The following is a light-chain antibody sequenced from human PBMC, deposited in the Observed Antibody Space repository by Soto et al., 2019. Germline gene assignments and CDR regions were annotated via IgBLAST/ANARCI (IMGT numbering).Light chain of an antibody. CDR3: QQYGSSGT. Sequence: EIVITQSPATPSVSPGERCTPSCRASQNIGSNLAWDQQKFGPAPRXLIYGASTRVTGIPDRFSGSGSGTEFTLTISRLEPEDFAVYDCQQYGSSGTFGQGTKVDIK. J-gene: IGKJ1*01. V-gene: IGKV3-15*01. CDR2: GAS. CDR1: QNIGSN.